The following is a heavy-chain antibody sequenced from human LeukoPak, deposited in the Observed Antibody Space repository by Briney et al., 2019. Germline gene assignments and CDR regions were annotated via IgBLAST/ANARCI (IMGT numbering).Heavy chain of an antibody. CDR3: ARGYGSGSYYNWFAP. D-gene: IGHD3-10*01. J-gene: IGHJ5*02. CDR2: IYYSGST. Sequence: SETLSLTCTVSGGSISSGGYYWSWIRQHPGKGLEWIGYIYYSGSTYYNPSLKSRVTISVDTSKNHLSLKLSSVTAADTAVYYCARGYGSGSYYNWFAPWGQGTLVTVSS. V-gene: IGHV4-31*03. CDR1: GGSISSGGYY.